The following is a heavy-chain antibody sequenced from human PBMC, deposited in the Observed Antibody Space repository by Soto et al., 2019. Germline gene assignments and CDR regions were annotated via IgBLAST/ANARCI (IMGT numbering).Heavy chain of an antibody. V-gene: IGHV4-59*01. CDR3: ARFPGYSSGWALDY. Sequence: PSETLSLTCTVSGGSISSYYWSWIRQPPGKGLEWIGYIYYSGSTNYNPSLKSRVTISVDTSKNQFSLKLSSVTAADTAVYYCARFPGYSSGWALDYWGQGTLVTVSS. D-gene: IGHD6-19*01. CDR2: IYYSGST. J-gene: IGHJ4*02. CDR1: GGSISSYY.